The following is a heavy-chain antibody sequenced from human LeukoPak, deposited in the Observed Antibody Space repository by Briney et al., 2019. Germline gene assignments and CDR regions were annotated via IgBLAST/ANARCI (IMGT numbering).Heavy chain of an antibody. CDR1: GFTFSTYP. CDR2: ISASGTGT. D-gene: IGHD5/OR15-5a*01. CDR3: AKSRVSTNVAMFDY. V-gene: IGHV3-23*01. Sequence: GGSLRLSCAASGFTFSTYPMGWARQTPGKGLEWVPGISASGTGTYYAGSVKGRFTISRDNSKNMVYLQMDNLRADDTAMFYCAKSRVSTNVAMFDYWGQGALVTVSS. J-gene: IGHJ4*02.